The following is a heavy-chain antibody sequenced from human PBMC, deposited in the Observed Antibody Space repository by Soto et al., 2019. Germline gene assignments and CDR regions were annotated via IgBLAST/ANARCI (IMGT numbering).Heavy chain of an antibody. CDR3: ARGGWDSSSRHYFDC. V-gene: IGHV4-59*01. D-gene: IGHD6-6*01. J-gene: IGHJ4*02. CDR1: GGNISGYY. CDR2: IYNSGTT. Sequence: SETLPLPCTVYGGNISGYYWSWIRQPPGKGLEWIGYIYNSGTTNYNPSLRSRVSISGDTSKNQFSLKLSSVTAVDTALYYCARGGWDSSSRHYFDCWGQGTLVTVSS.